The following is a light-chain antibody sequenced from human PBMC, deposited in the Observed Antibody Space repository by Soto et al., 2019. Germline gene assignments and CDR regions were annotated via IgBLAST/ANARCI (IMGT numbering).Light chain of an antibody. CDR3: QQSNNWPKT. CDR1: QSVSSS. J-gene: IGKJ1*01. CDR2: DAS. Sequence: EIVMTQSPANLSVSPGETATLSCRASQSVSSSLAWYQQKPGQAPRLLISDASTRAAGLPARFSGSGSGTEFTLTISSLQSEDFAVYFCQQSNNWPKTFGQGTNVEMK. V-gene: IGKV3-15*01.